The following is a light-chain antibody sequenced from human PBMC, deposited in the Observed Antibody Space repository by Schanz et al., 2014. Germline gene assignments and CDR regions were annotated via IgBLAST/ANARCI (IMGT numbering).Light chain of an antibody. Sequence: EIVLTQSPATLSLSPGERATLSCRASQSVSSIDLAWYQQKPGQAPRLLIYGASSRATGIPARFSGGGSGTDFTLTISNLQPEDFATYYCQQTYNTPAAWTFGQGTKVEIK. CDR3: QQTYNTPAAWT. V-gene: IGKV3-20*02. J-gene: IGKJ1*01. CDR2: GAS. CDR1: QSVSSID.